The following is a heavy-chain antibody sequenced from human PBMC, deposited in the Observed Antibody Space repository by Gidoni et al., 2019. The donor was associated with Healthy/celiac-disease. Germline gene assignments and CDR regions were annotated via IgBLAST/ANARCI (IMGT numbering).Heavy chain of an antibody. CDR3: AREGYDYVWGSYPIDY. CDR2: TYYRSKAYN. D-gene: IGHD3-16*02. CDR1: GDSVSSNSAA. Sequence: QVQLQQSGPGLVKPSQTLSLTCAISGDSVSSNSAAWNWFRQSPSRGLEWRGRTYYRSKAYNDYAVSVNSRLTINPDTSKNQFSLQLNSVPPEDTAVYYCAREGYDYVWGSYPIDYWGQGTLVTVSS. J-gene: IGHJ4*02. V-gene: IGHV6-1*01.